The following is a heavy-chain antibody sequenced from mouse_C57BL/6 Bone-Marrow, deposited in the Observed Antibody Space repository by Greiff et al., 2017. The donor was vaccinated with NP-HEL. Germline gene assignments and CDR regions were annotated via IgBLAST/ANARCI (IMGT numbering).Heavy chain of an antibody. CDR3: ARFTMITTRRYYFDY. Sequence: VQLQESGAELARPGASVKLSCKASGYTFTSYGISWVKQRTGQGLEWIGEIYPRSGNTYYNEKFKGKATLTADKSSSTAYMELRSLTSEDSAVYFWARFTMITTRRYYFDYWGQGTTLTVSS. V-gene: IGHV1-81*01. D-gene: IGHD2-4*01. CDR2: IYPRSGNT. CDR1: GYTFTSYG. J-gene: IGHJ2*01.